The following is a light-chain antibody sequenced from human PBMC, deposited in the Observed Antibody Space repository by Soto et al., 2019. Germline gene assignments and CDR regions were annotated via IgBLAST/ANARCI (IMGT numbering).Light chain of an antibody. J-gene: IGLJ1*01. V-gene: IGLV1-44*01. CDR1: SSNIGSNT. CDR2: SNN. CDR3: AVWDDSLNGYV. Sequence: QSALTQPPSASGTPGQRVTISCSGSSSNIGSNTVNWYQQLPGAAPKLLIQSNNQRPSGVPDRFSGSQSDTSASLAISGLQSEDEADYYCAVWDDSLNGYVFGTGTKVTVL.